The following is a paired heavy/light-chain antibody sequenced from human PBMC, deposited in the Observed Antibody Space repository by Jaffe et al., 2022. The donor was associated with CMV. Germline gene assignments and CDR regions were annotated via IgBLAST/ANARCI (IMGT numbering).Heavy chain of an antibody. CDR3: AKSFGLGVSTSIES. CDR2: ISGADYST. J-gene: IGHJ5*02. V-gene: IGHV3-23*01. Sequence: EVNLLESGGGLVQPGGSLRLSCAASGFTFNNYAMNWVRQAPGKGLEWVSSISGADYSTYYADSVKGRFTISRDNSKNTVFLLMSSLRAEDTAVYLCAKSFGLGVSTSIESWGQGTLVNVSS. CDR1: GFTFNNYA. D-gene: IGHD2-8*02.
Light chain of an antibody. Sequence: QPVLTQPPSASGTPGQRVTISCSGTGSNIGVNGVIWYQQIPGTAPRVLIYSNNQRPSGVPDRFSGSESGTSASLAISGLQSEDEADYFCSVWHFGLRGVVFGGGTRLTVL. J-gene: IGLJ2*01. CDR3: SVWHFGLRGVV. CDR1: GSNIGVNG. V-gene: IGLV1-44*01. CDR2: SNN.